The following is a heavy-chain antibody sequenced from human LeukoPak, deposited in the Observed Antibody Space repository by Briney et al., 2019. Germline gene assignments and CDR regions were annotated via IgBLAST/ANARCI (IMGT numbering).Heavy chain of an antibody. Sequence: SETLSLTCAVYGGSFSGYYWSWIRQPPGKGLEWIGSIYYSGSTYYNPSLKSRVTISVDTSKSQFSLKLSSVTAADTAVYYCARAYYDILTGYHAFDIWGQGTMVTVSS. D-gene: IGHD3-9*01. CDR1: GGSFSGYY. CDR3: ARAYYDILTGYHAFDI. CDR2: IYYSGST. J-gene: IGHJ3*02. V-gene: IGHV4-34*01.